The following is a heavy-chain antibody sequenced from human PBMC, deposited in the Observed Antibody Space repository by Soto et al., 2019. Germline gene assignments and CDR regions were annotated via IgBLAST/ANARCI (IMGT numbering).Heavy chain of an antibody. J-gene: IGHJ6*02. V-gene: IGHV1-2*02. CDR1: GYTFTGYF. CDR3: ARDYWSGDRYYYGMDV. CDR2: INPNSGGP. D-gene: IGHD3-3*01. Sequence: ASVKVSCKASGYTFTGYFIHWVRQAPGQRLEWMGYINPNSGGPNYAQKFQGRVTMTRDTSISTAYMELSRLRSDDTAVYFCARDYWSGDRYYYGMDVWGQGTTVTVSS.